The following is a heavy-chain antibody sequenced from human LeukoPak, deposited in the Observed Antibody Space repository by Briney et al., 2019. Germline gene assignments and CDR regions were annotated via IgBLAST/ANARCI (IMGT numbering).Heavy chain of an antibody. CDR3: ARAEDYYGSGSDY. V-gene: IGHV1-8*02. CDR1: GYTFTSYG. CDR2: MNPNSGNT. J-gene: IGHJ4*02. Sequence: ASVKVSCKASGYTFTSYGINWVRQATGQGLEWMGWMNPNSGNTGYAQKFQGRVTMTRNTSISTAYMELSSLRSEDTAVYYCARAEDYYGSGSDYWGQGTLVTVSS. D-gene: IGHD3-10*01.